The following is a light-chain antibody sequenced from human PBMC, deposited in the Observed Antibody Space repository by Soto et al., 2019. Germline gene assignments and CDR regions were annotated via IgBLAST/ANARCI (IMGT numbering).Light chain of an antibody. V-gene: IGKV3-20*01. CDR2: GAS. CDR3: QQYGSSHSWT. CDR1: QSISSRY. Sequence: EIVLTQSPSTLSVSPGERATLSCRASQSISSRYLAWYQQKPGQAPRLLIYGASSRATGIPDRFSGSGSGTDFTLTISRLEPEDFAVYYCQQYGSSHSWTFGQGTKVDIK. J-gene: IGKJ1*01.